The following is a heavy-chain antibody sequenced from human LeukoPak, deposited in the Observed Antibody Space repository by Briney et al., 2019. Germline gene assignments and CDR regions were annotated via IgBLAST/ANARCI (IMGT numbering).Heavy chain of an antibody. Sequence: TSETLSLTCTVSGGSISSYYWSWIRQPPGKGLEWIGYIYYSGSTNYNPSLKSRVTISVDTSKNQFSLKLSSVTAADTAVYYCARGGRITIFGVAPQRPFDYWGQGTLVTVSS. CDR1: GGSISSYY. CDR2: IYYSGST. V-gene: IGHV4-59*01. J-gene: IGHJ4*02. CDR3: ARGGRITIFGVAPQRPFDY. D-gene: IGHD3-3*01.